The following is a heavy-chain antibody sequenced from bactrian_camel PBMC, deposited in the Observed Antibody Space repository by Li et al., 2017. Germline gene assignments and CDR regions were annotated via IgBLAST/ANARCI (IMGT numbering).Heavy chain of an antibody. CDR2: INNGGDST. J-gene: IGHJ4*01. CDR3: AAAGGSA. Sequence: HVQLVESGGGSVQAGGSLRLSCVASGSGCSSYCMGWFRQAPGKGLEWVSGINNGGDSTYYADSMKGRFTISRDNAKNTLYLQMNSLKTEDTAVYYCAAAGGSAWGQGTQVTVS. V-gene: IGHV3S1*01. CDR1: GSGCSSYC. D-gene: IGHD5*01.